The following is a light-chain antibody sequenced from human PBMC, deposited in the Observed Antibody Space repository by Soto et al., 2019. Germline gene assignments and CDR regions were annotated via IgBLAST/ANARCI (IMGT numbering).Light chain of an antibody. CDR1: SSDVGGYNF. J-gene: IGLJ2*01. CDR3: SSYTSRNTLA. Sequence: QSALTQPASVSRSPGQSITISCTGTSSDVGGYNFVSWYQQHPGKAPKLIIYEVTDRPSGVSNRFSGSKSGSTASLTISGLQAEDEADYYCSSYTSRNTLAFGGGTKLTVL. V-gene: IGLV2-14*01. CDR2: EVT.